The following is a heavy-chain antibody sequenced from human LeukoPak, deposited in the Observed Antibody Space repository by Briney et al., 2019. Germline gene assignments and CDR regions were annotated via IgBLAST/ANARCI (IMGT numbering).Heavy chain of an antibody. Sequence: GRSLRLSCAASGFTFSNNAMSWGRQAPGKWLHWVSAIRGSGGSTYYADSVKGRFTISRDNSKSTLYLQMNSPRAEDTAVYYCAKAPYYYDSSGKSEDSEYFQHWGQGTLVTVSS. D-gene: IGHD3-22*01. J-gene: IGHJ1*01. CDR2: IRGSGGST. V-gene: IGHV3-23*01. CDR3: AKAPYYYDSSGKSEDSEYFQH. CDR1: GFTFSNNA.